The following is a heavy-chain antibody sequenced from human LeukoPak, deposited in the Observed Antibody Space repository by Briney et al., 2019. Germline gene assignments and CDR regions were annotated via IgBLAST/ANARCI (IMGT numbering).Heavy chain of an antibody. J-gene: IGHJ5*02. V-gene: IGHV1-24*01. CDR1: GYTLTELS. CDR2: FDPEEGET. CDR3: ATVQPKAFWSVRKGYWFDP. Sequence: ASVKVSCKVSGYTLTELSMYWVRQAPGKGLEWMGGFDPEEGETVYAQKFQDRVTMTEDTSTDTAYMELSSLRFEDTAVYYCATVQPKAFWSVRKGYWFDPWGQGTPVTVSS. D-gene: IGHD3-3*01.